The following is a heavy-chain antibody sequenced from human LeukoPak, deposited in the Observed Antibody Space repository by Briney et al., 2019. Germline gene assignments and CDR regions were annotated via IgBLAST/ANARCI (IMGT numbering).Heavy chain of an antibody. V-gene: IGHV3-21*04. CDR1: GFTFSSYT. D-gene: IGHD2-21*02. CDR3: ARDPATIMVVTDMNGFDI. J-gene: IGHJ3*02. Sequence: KPGGSLRLSCVASGFTFSSYTMNWVRQAPGKGLEWVSSIGSDSSYMYYADSVKGRFTISRDNAKNSLYLQMNSLRTEDTAVYYCARDPATIMVVTDMNGFDIWGQGTLVTVSS. CDR2: IGSDSSYM.